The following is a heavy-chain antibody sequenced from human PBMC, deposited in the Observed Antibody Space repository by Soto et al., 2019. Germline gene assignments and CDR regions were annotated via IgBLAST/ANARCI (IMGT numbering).Heavy chain of an antibody. J-gene: IGHJ5*02. CDR1: GFSFTNYW. CDR2: IDPVDSYA. CDR3: ARIESIARNWFDP. D-gene: IGHD6-13*01. V-gene: IGHV5-10-1*01. Sequence: GESLKISCKGSGFSFTNYWISWVRQMPGKGLEWMGNIDPVDSYANYSPSFQGHVTFSVDTSISTAYLQWSSLKASDTAMYFCARIESIARNWFDPWGQGTLVTAPQ.